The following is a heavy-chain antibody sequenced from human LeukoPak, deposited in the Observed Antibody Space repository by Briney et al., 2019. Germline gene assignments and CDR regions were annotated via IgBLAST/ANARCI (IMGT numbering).Heavy chain of an antibody. CDR2: IQYDGSNE. J-gene: IGHJ6*03. D-gene: IGHD2-8*01. V-gene: IGHV3-30*02. CDR3: AKDRCSNGVGCYYYYMDV. CDR1: RFTFSSYG. Sequence: GGSLRLSCAASRFTFSSYGMHWVRQAPGKGLEWVAYIQYDGSNEQYADSVKGRFSISRDSSKNILYLQMNSLRAEDTAVYYCAKDRCSNGVGCYYYYMDVWGKGTSVTISS.